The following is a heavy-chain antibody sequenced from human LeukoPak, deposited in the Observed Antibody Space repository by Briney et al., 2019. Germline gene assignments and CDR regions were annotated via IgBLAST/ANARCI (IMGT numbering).Heavy chain of an antibody. CDR2: IYSSGST. CDR1: GYSISSGYY. Sequence: SETLSLTCTVSGYSISSGYYWGWIRQPPGKGLEWIGRIYSSGSTNYNPSLKSRVTISVDTSKNQFSLKLSSVTAADTAVYYCARDSSGWYHWFDPWGQGTLVTVSS. CDR3: ARDSSGWYHWFDP. J-gene: IGHJ5*02. D-gene: IGHD6-19*01. V-gene: IGHV4-38-2*02.